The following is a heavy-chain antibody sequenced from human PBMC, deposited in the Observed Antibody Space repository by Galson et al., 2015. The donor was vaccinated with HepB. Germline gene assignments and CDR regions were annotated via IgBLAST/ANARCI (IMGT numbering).Heavy chain of an antibody. CDR2: IWYDGSNK. D-gene: IGHD3-10*02. J-gene: IGHJ4*02. V-gene: IGHV3-33*01. Sequence: SLRLSCAATGFTLSSYGMHWVRQAPGKGLEWVAVIWYDGSNKYYVDSVKGRFIISRDNSKTTLYLQINSLRAEDTAVYYCARAGTVRGVIRRYFDYWGQGTLVTVSS. CDR3: ARAGTVRGVIRRYFDY. CDR1: GFTLSSYG.